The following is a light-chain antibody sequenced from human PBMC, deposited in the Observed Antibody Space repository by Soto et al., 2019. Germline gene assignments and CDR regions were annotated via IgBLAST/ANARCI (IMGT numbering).Light chain of an antibody. V-gene: IGLV2-14*03. CDR2: DVS. Sequence: QSGLTQPASVSGSPGQSITISCTGTSSDIGGYNYVSWYQQHPGKAPKLVIYDVSHRPSGISNRFSGSKSANTASLTVSGLPAEYEADYYCSSYTSASAFVLFGGGTKLTVL. J-gene: IGLJ2*01. CDR3: SSYTSASAFVL. CDR1: SSDIGGYNY.